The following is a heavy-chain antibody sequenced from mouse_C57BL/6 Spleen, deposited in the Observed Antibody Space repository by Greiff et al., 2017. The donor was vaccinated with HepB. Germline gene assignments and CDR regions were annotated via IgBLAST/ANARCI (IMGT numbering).Heavy chain of an antibody. D-gene: IGHD2-1*01. Sequence: QVQLQQSGAELVRPGASVTLSCKASGYTFTDYEMHWVKQTPVHGLEWIGAIDPETGGTAYNQKFKGKAILTADKSSSTAYMELRSLTSEDSAVYYCTRSGGNYGDYYAMDYWGQGTSVTVSS. V-gene: IGHV1-15*01. CDR2: IDPETGGT. CDR3: TRSGGNYGDYYAMDY. J-gene: IGHJ4*01. CDR1: GYTFTDYE.